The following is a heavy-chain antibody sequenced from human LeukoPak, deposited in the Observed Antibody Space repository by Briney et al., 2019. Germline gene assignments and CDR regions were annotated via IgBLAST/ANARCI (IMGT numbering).Heavy chain of an antibody. CDR3: ARGDLPQYYFDY. D-gene: IGHD5-24*01. Sequence: PGGSLRLSCAASGFTFSSYAMHWVHQAPGKGLEWVAVISYDGSNKYYADSVKGRFTISRDNSKNTLYLQMNSLRAEDTAVYYCARGDLPQYYFDYWGQGTLVTVSS. CDR2: ISYDGSNK. CDR1: GFTFSSYA. V-gene: IGHV3-30-3*01. J-gene: IGHJ4*02.